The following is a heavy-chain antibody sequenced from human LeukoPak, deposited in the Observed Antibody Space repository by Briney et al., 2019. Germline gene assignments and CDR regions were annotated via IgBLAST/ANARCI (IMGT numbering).Heavy chain of an antibody. CDR3: ARGLITMVRGAPGYFDY. CDR1: GGSISTYY. J-gene: IGHJ4*02. V-gene: IGHV4-59*01. CDR2: IYYSGST. D-gene: IGHD3-10*01. Sequence: SETLSLTCTIFGGSISTYYWSWIRQPPGKGLEWIAYIYYSGSTNYNPSLKSRVTISVDTSKNQFSLKLSSVTAADTAVYYCARGLITMVRGAPGYFDYWGQGTLVTVSS.